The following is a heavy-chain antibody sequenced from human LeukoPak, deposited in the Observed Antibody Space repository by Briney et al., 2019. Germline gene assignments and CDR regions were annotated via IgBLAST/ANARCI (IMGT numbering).Heavy chain of an antibody. J-gene: IGHJ4*02. Sequence: PSETLSLTCTVSGGSISSYYWSWIRQPPGKGLEWIGYIYYSGSTNYNPSLKSRVTISLDTSKNQFSLKVSSVTAADTAVYYCATRGGKKATYYDTSDPFDYWGQGTLVTVSS. CDR1: GGSISSYY. D-gene: IGHD3-22*01. CDR3: ATRGGKKATYYDTSDPFDY. V-gene: IGHV4-59*12. CDR2: IYYSGST.